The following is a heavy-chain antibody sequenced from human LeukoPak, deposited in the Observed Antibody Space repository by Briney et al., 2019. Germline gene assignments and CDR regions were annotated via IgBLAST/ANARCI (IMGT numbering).Heavy chain of an antibody. V-gene: IGHV4-30-2*01. CDR1: GGSISSGGYY. J-gene: IGHJ4*02. D-gene: IGHD3-10*01. CDR2: FYHSGST. CDR3: ARMFSGGSGSSYAPGFDY. Sequence: PSETLSLTCTVSGGSISSGGYYWSWIRQPPGKGLEWIGYFYHSGSTYYNPSLKSRVTISVDKSKNQFSLKLSSVTAADTAVYYCARMFSGGSGSSYAPGFDYWGQGTLVTVSS.